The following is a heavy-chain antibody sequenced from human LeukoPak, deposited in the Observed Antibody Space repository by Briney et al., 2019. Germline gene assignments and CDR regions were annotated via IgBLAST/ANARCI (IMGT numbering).Heavy chain of an antibody. V-gene: IGHV3-23*01. CDR2: ISGSGGST. CDR1: GFTFSSYA. J-gene: IGHJ6*02. D-gene: IGHD6-19*01. CDR3: AKGAVAGTWDYYYYGMDV. Sequence: PGGSLRLSCAASGFTFSSYAMSWVRQAPGKGLEWVSAISGSGGSTYYADSVKGRFTISRDNSKNTLYLQMNSLRAEDTAVYYCAKGAVAGTWDYYYYGMDVWGQGTTVTVSS.